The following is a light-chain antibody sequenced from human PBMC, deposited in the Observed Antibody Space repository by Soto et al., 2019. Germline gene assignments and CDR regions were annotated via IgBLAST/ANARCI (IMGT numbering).Light chain of an antibody. Sequence: EIVMTQSSATLSVSPGEKATLSCRASQSVRSSLAWYQQKPGQAPRPFIYGASTRATGIPARFSGSGSGTEFTLTISSLQSEDFAVYSCQQYNNWPPWTFGQGTKV. CDR2: GAS. CDR1: QSVRSS. J-gene: IGKJ1*01. V-gene: IGKV3-15*01. CDR3: QQYNNWPPWT.